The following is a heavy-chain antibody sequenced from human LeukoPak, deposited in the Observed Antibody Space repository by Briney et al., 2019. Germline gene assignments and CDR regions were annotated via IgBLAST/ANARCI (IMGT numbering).Heavy chain of an antibody. CDR2: ISDDGSST. Sequence: GGSLRFSCAASTFTFSDYWMHWVRQAPGKGLVWVSRISDDGSSTTYADSVRGRFTISRDNAKNTLYLQMNSLRVEDTAMYYCVRDLYSDYNWFDPWGQGTLVTVSS. CDR3: VRDLYSDYNWFDP. CDR1: TFTFSDYW. V-gene: IGHV3-74*01. J-gene: IGHJ5*02. D-gene: IGHD4-11*01.